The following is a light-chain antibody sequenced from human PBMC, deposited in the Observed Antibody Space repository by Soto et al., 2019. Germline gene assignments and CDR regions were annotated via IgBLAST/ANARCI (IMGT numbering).Light chain of an antibody. CDR2: ESS. J-gene: IGLJ2*01. Sequence: QSALTQPASVSGSPGQSITISCTGTSSDVGSYNLVSWYQQQPGNAPKLMIYESSKRPSGVSNRFSGSKSGNTASLTIPGLQAEDDADYYGCSDTGPHVVFGGGTKLTVL. CDR3: CSDTGPHVV. CDR1: SSDVGSYNL. V-gene: IGLV2-23*01.